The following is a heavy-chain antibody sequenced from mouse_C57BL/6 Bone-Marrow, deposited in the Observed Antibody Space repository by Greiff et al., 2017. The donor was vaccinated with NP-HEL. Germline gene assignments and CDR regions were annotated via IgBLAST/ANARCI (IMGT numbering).Heavy chain of an antibody. V-gene: IGHV3-6*01. Sequence: EVQLQQSGPGLVKPSQSLSLTCSVTGYSITRGYYWNWIRQFPGNNLEWMGYISYDGSNNYNQSLKNRISITRDTSKNQFFLTLNSVTTENTATYYCASGSSRYYFDYWGQGTTLTVSS. CDR1: GYSITRGYY. J-gene: IGHJ2*01. D-gene: IGHD1-1*01. CDR2: ISYDGSN. CDR3: ASGSSRYYFDY.